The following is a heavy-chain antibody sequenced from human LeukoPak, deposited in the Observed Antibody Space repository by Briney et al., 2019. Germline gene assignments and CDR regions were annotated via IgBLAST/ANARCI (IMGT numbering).Heavy chain of an antibody. Sequence: GGSLRLSCAASGFTVITNDMTWVRQAPGKGLEWFSVLYSDGNTKYADSVQGRFTISRDNSKNTLYLEMNSLSPDDTAVYYCARGVEPLAANTLAYWGQGTLVTVSS. CDR3: ARGVEPLAANTLAY. D-gene: IGHD1-14*01. V-gene: IGHV3-53*01. CDR1: GFTVITND. J-gene: IGHJ4*02. CDR2: LYSDGNT.